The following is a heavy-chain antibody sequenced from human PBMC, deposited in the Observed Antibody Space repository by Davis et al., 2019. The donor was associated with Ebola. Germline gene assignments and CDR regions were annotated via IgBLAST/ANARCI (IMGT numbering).Heavy chain of an antibody. Sequence: MPGGSLRLSCAVYGWSFSGYYRSCIRQPPRKGLEWIGEINHSGSTNYNPSLKSRVTISVDTSKNQFSLKLSSVTAADTAVYYCARGGGYGGYGMDVWGQGTTVTVSS. CDR2: INHSGST. D-gene: IGHD3-16*01. CDR1: GWSFSGYY. J-gene: IGHJ6*02. CDR3: ARGGGYGGYGMDV. V-gene: IGHV4-34*01.